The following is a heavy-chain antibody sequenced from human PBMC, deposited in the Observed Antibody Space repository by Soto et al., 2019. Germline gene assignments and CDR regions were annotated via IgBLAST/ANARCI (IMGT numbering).Heavy chain of an antibody. Sequence: QVQLVESGGGVVQPGRSLRLSCAASGFTFSSYAMHWVRQAPGKGLEWVAVISYDGSNKYYADSVKGRFTISRDNSKNTLYLQMNSLRAEDTAVYYCAGLKDSGAAAPPGPSVAAYWGQGTLVTVSS. D-gene: IGHD2-21*01. CDR1: GFTFSSYA. J-gene: IGHJ4*02. CDR3: AGLKDSGAAAPPGPSVAAY. CDR2: ISYDGSNK. V-gene: IGHV3-30-3*01.